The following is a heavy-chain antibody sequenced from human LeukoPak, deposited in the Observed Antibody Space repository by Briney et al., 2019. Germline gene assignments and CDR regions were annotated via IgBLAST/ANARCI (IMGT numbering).Heavy chain of an antibody. CDR2: IYYSGST. V-gene: IGHV4-59*01. Sequence: PSETLSLTCTVSGGSISSYYWSWIRQPPGKGLEWIGYIYYSGSTNYNPSLKSRITISVDTSKNQFSLKLNSVSAADTAVYYCARVTYESSSFDYWGQGTLVTVSS. CDR1: GGSISSYY. CDR3: ARVTYESSSFDY. J-gene: IGHJ4*02. D-gene: IGHD5-12*01.